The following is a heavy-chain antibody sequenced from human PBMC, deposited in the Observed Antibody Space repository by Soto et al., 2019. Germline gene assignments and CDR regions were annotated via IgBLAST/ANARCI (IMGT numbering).Heavy chain of an antibody. CDR1: GGSISSSSYY. Sequence: SETLSLTCTVSGGSISSSSYYWGWIRQPPGKGLEWIGSIYYSGSTYYNPSLKSRVTISVDTSKNQFSLKLSSVTAADTAVYYCARRLYYDSSGFEGGGMDVWGQGTKVTVSS. D-gene: IGHD3-22*01. V-gene: IGHV4-39*01. CDR2: IYYSGST. J-gene: IGHJ6*02. CDR3: ARRLYYDSSGFEGGGMDV.